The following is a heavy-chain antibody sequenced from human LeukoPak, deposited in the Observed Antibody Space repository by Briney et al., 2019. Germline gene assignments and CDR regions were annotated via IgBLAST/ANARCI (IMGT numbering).Heavy chain of an antibody. D-gene: IGHD1-26*01. CDR1: GGSISNYY. J-gene: IGHJ4*02. V-gene: IGHV4-59*01. Sequence: SETLSLTCTVSGGSISNYYWSRIRQSPGKGLEWIGYIYYSGSTNYNPSLRSRLTISVDTSRNQFSLRLSSVTAADTALYYCARVLHSGYSDYWGQGALVTVSS. CDR2: IYYSGST. CDR3: ARVLHSGYSDY.